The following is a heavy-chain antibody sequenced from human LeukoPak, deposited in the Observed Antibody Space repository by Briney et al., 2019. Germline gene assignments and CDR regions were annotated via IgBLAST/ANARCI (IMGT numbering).Heavy chain of an antibody. CDR1: GGSISSYY. J-gene: IGHJ5*02. Sequence: PSETLSLTCTVSGGSISSYYWSWIRQPPGKGLEWIGYIYYSGSTNYNPSLKSRVTISVDTSKNQFSLKLSSVTAAGTAVYYCARAGHSGYDPSWFDPGGQGTLVTLSS. CDR2: IYYSGST. CDR3: ARAGHSGYDPSWFDP. V-gene: IGHV4-59*08. D-gene: IGHD5-12*01.